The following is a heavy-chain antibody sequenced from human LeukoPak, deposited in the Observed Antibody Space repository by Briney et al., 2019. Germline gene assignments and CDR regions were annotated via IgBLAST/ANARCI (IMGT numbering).Heavy chain of an antibody. CDR3: ARDLHTIDAFDI. CDR1: GFTFSDYY. D-gene: IGHD3-10*01. J-gene: IGHJ3*02. V-gene: IGHV3-11*06. Sequence: PGGSLRPSCAASGFTFSDYYMSWIRQAPGKGLEWVSYISSSSSYTNYADSVKGRFTISRDNAKNSLYLQMNSLRAEDTAVYYCARDLHTIDAFDIWGQGTMVTVSS. CDR2: ISSSSSYT.